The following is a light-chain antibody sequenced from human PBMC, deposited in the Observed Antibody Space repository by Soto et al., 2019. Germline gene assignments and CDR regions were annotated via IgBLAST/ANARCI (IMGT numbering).Light chain of an antibody. V-gene: IGKV1-5*03. Sequence: DIQMTQSPSTLSASVGDRVTITCRASQSISSWLAWYQQKPGKAPKLLIYKASSLESGVPSRFSGSGSGTEFTLTITSLQTDDFATYYCQQYNSYSLRTFGQGTKLEIK. CDR2: KAS. CDR1: QSISSW. J-gene: IGKJ2*01. CDR3: QQYNSYSLRT.